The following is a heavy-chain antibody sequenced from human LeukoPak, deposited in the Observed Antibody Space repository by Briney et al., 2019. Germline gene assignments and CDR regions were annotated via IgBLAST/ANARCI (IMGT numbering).Heavy chain of an antibody. Sequence: GGSLRLSCAASGFTFSNYWMSWVRQAPGKGLEWVANIKQDGSQKYYVDSVKGRFTMSRDNAKNSLYLQMNSLRAEDTAVYYCARVGYSSSSTDYWGQGTLVTVSS. CDR1: GFTFSNYW. D-gene: IGHD6-6*01. J-gene: IGHJ4*02. V-gene: IGHV3-7*01. CDR3: ARVGYSSSSTDY. CDR2: IKQDGSQK.